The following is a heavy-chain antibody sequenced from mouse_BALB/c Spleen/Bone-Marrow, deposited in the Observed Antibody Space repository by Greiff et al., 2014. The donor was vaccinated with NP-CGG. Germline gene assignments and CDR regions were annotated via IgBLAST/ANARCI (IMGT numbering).Heavy chain of an antibody. CDR3: NEGYGNYGY. J-gene: IGHJ2*01. CDR1: GFNIKDYY. V-gene: IGHV14-4*02. Sequence: VQLQQSGAELVRSGASVKLSCTASGFNIKDYYMHWVKQRPEQGLEWIGWIDPENGDTEYAPEFQGKATMTADTSSNTAYLQLSSLTSEDTAVYYCNEGYGNYGYWGQGTTLTVSS. D-gene: IGHD2-10*02. CDR2: IDPENGDT.